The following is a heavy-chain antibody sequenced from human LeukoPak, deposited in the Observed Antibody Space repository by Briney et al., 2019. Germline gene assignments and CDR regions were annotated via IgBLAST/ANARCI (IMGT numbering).Heavy chain of an antibody. V-gene: IGHV1-24*01. CDR1: GYTLTELS. D-gene: IGHD2-15*01. Sequence: ASVKVSCKVSGYTLTELSMHWVRQAPGKGLEWMGGFDPEDGETIYAQKFQGRVTMTEDTSTDTAYMELSSLRSEDTAVYYCAVQKLGYWSGGSCYSPDYYYYGMDVWGQGTTVTVSS. CDR3: AVQKLGYWSGGSCYSPDYYYYGMDV. J-gene: IGHJ6*02. CDR2: FDPEDGET.